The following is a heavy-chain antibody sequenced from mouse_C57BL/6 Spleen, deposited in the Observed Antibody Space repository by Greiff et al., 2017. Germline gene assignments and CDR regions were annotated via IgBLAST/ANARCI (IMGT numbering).Heavy chain of an antibody. CDR3: ARGIYDYHYAMDY. D-gene: IGHD2-4*01. CDR1: GFTFSDYG. J-gene: IGHJ4*01. Sequence: EVQLVESGGGLVKPGGSLKLSCAASGFTFSDYGMHWVRQAPEKGLEWVAYISSGSSTTYYADTVKGRFTISRDNAKNTLFLQMTSLRSEDTAMYYCARGIYDYHYAMDYWGQGTSVTVSS. CDR2: ISSGSSTT. V-gene: IGHV5-17*01.